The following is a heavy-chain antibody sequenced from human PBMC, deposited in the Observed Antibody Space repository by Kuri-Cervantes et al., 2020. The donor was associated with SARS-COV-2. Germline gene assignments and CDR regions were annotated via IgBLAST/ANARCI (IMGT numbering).Heavy chain of an antibody. CDR3: ARRAYGEEVDYYYMDV. CDR1: GYTFTNYW. J-gene: IGHJ6*03. D-gene: IGHD4-17*01. V-gene: IGHV5-51*01. CDR2: IYPGDSDT. Sequence: GGSLRLSCKGSGYTFTNYWSGWVRQMPGKGLEWMGIIYPGDSDTRYSPSFQGQVTISADKSINPAFLQWSSLKASDTAIYYCARRAYGEEVDYYYMDVWGKGTTVTVSS.